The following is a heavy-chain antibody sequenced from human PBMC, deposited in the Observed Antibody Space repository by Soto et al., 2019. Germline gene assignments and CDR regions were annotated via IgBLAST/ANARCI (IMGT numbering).Heavy chain of an antibody. V-gene: IGHV3-23*01. CDR3: ARPKVPY. CDR1: GFTFNSYA. J-gene: IGHJ4*02. CDR2: ISGSGGST. Sequence: GGSLRLSCAASGFTFNSYAMSWVRQAAGKGLEWVSAISGSGGSTYYADSVKGRSTISRDNAKNTLYLQMNSLRAEDTAVYYCARPKVPYRGKGTLVPVSP.